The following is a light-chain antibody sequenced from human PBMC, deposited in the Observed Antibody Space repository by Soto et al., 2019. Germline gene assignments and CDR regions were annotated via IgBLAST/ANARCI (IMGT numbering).Light chain of an antibody. CDR2: LND. J-gene: IGLJ3*02. Sequence: QSVLTQPPSASGTPGQRVTISCPGSSSNIGINTVNWYQQFPGTAPKVLSYLNDQRPSGVPDRFSGSKSGTSASLAISGLQSEDEADYYCSVWDDSLNGVVFGGGTKLTVL. CDR3: SVWDDSLNGVV. CDR1: SSNIGINT. V-gene: IGLV1-44*01.